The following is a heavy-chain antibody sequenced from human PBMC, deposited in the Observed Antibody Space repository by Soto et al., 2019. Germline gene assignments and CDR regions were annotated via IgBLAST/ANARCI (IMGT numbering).Heavy chain of an antibody. D-gene: IGHD5-12*01. Sequence: SVKVSCKASGGTFSSYAISWVRQAPGQGLEWMGGIIPIFGTANYAQKFQGRVTITADESTSTAYMELSSLRSEDTAVYYCARGNGYNKNYYYGMDVWGQGTTVTVSS. CDR2: IIPIFGTA. V-gene: IGHV1-69*13. CDR3: ARGNGYNKNYYYGMDV. J-gene: IGHJ6*02. CDR1: GGTFSSYA.